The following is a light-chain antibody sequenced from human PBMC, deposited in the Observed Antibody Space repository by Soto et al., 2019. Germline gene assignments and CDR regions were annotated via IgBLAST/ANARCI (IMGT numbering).Light chain of an antibody. J-gene: IGKJ3*01. Sequence: EIVLTQSPGTLSLSPGERATLSCRASQTISSSYLAWYQQKPGQAPRLLIYAASTRATDIPDRFSGSGSGTDFTLTISRLEPEDFAVCYCQLCGNSPPGVTFGPGTKVDIK. CDR2: AAS. V-gene: IGKV3-20*01. CDR1: QTISSSY. CDR3: QLCGNSPPGVT.